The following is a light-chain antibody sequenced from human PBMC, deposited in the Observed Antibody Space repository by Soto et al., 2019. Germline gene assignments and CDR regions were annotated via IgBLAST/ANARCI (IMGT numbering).Light chain of an antibody. Sequence: LQLKQSTSFLSASVGDRVPISCRASQDMNTYVAWYQQKTGKAPKLLIYAASTLQSGVPSRFSDSESGTEFTLKLSSLQPEDGATYYGQQLNSFPITFGQGTRLEI. J-gene: IGKJ5*01. CDR3: QQLNSFPIT. CDR2: AAS. CDR1: QDMNTY. V-gene: IGKV1-9*01.